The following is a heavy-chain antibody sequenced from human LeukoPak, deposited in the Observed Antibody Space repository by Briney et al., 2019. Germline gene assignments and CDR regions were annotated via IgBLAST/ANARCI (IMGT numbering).Heavy chain of an antibody. CDR2: ISYDGSNK. D-gene: IGHD3-3*01. J-gene: IGHJ4*02. Sequence: GGSLRLSCAASGFTFSSYAMHWVRQAPGKGLEWVAVISYDGSNKYYADSVKGRFTISRDNYKNTLYLQMNSLRAEDTAVYYCAKVDGITIFEVFDYWGQGTLVTVSS. CDR1: GFTFSSYA. CDR3: AKVDGITIFEVFDY. V-gene: IGHV3-30-3*01.